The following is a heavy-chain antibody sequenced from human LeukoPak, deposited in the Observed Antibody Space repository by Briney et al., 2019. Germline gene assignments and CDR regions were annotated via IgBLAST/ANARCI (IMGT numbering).Heavy chain of an antibody. CDR3: ARVPPMYNWFDP. J-gene: IGHJ5*02. CDR1: GYTFTGYY. Sequence: ASVKVSCKASGYTFTGYYMHWVRQAPGQGLEWMGWINPNSGVTNYAQKFQGRVTMTRDKSTSTAYMELSRVRSDDTAVYYCARVPPMYNWFDPWGQGTLVTVSS. CDR2: INPNSGVT. V-gene: IGHV1-2*02.